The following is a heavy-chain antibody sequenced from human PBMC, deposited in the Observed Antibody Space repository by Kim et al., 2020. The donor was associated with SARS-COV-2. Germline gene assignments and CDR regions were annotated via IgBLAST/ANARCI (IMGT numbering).Heavy chain of an antibody. V-gene: IGHV4-59*08. CDR3: ARHRPGIAAAVTMDY. J-gene: IGHJ4*02. CDR2: IYYSGST. CDR1: GGSISSYY. Sequence: SETLSLTCTVSGGSISSYYWSWIRQPPGKGLEWIGYIYYSGSTNYNPSLKSRVTISVDTSKNQFSLKLSSVTAADTAVYYCARHRPGIAAAVTMDYWGQGTLVTVSS. D-gene: IGHD6-13*01.